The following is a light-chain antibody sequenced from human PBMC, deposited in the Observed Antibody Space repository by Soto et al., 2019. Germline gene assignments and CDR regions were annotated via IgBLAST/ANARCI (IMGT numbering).Light chain of an antibody. CDR1: QSVSSY. Sequence: EIVLTQSPATLSLSPGERATLSCRASQSVSSYLAWYQQKPGQALRLLIYDASNRATGIPARFSGSGSGTDFTLTSSSLEPEDFAVYYCQQRSNWPPFTFGPGTKVDIK. V-gene: IGKV3-11*01. CDR2: DAS. J-gene: IGKJ3*01. CDR3: QQRSNWPPFT.